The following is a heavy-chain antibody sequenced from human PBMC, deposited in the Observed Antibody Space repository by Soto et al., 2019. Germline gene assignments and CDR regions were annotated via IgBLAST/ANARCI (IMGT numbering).Heavy chain of an antibody. D-gene: IGHD3-16*01. CDR2: IIPILGIA. J-gene: IGHJ4*02. Sequence: QVQLVQSGAEVKKPGSSVKVSCKASGGTFSSYTISWVRQAPGQGLEWMGRIIPILGIANYAQKFQGRVTITADKPTTTAYMDLSSLRSEDTALYYCASGGGVTDYWGQGTLVTVSS. CDR3: ASGGGVTDY. V-gene: IGHV1-69*02. CDR1: GGTFSSYT.